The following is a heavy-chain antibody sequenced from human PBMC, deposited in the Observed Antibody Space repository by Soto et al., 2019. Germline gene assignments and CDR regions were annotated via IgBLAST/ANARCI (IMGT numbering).Heavy chain of an antibody. Sequence: QVQLVQSGAEVKKPGASVKVSCKASGYTFTGYYRHWVRQAPGQGREWMGWINPNSGGTNYAQKFQGWVTMTRDTYISTAYMELSRLRSDDTAVYYCARDRGEHYYYYGMDVWGQGTTVTVSS. CDR1: GYTFTGYY. CDR2: INPNSGGT. CDR3: ARDRGEHYYYYGMDV. J-gene: IGHJ6*02. V-gene: IGHV1-2*04. D-gene: IGHD2-21*01.